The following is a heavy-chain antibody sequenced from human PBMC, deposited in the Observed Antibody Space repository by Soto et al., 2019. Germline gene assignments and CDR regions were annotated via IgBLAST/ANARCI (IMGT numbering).Heavy chain of an antibody. D-gene: IGHD3-10*01. J-gene: IGHJ6*03. CDR3: ARGVGFGYYYYHMDL. CDR1: GDSVTSVSDY. CDR2: IYYSGSA. Sequence: SETLSLTCTVSGDSVTSVSDYWSWIRQPPGKGLEWIGYIYYSGSADYNPSLGSRVTISIDTSKNQFSLKLTSVTAADTAVYYCARGVGFGYYYYHMDLWRQRTTVTVSS. V-gene: IGHV4-61*01.